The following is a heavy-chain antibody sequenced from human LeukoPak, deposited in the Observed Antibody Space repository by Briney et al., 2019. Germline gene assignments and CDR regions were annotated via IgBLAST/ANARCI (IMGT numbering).Heavy chain of an antibody. CDR1: AGSIISSRCY. J-gene: IGHJ4*02. D-gene: IGHD4-23*01. V-gene: IGHV4-39*01. Sequence: SETLSLTCTVAAGSIISSRCYWCWVRQPTGKGLEWIGTIYYSGSTYYNPSLKSRVTISVDTSKNQFYLRLSSVTAADTAVYYCARPLTNGGCFDYWGQGTLVIVSS. CDR3: ARPLTNGGCFDY. CDR2: IYYSGST.